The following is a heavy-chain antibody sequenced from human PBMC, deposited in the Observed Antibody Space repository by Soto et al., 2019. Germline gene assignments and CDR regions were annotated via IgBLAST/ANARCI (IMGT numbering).Heavy chain of an antibody. J-gene: IGHJ3*02. CDR3: GTGDAFDI. CDR2: IKSRKNGGTT. CDR1: GLTFSTAW. V-gene: IGHV3-15*01. D-gene: IGHD7-27*01. Sequence: EVQLVESGGGWVKPGGALRLSCAASGLTFSTAWMSWVRQAPGKGLEWVGRIKSRKNGGTTDYAAAVKGRLTISRDDSKNTLVLEMNSLKIEDTAVYYCGTGDAFDIWGQGTMVTVSS.